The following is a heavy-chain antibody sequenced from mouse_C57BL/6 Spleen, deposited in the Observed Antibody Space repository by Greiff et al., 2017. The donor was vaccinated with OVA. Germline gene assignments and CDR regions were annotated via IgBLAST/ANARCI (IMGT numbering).Heavy chain of an antibody. V-gene: IGHV1-72*01. Sequence: QVQLQQPGAELVKPGASVKLSCKASGYTFTSYWMHWVKQRPGRGLEWIGRIDPYSGGTKYNEKFKSKATLTVDKPSSTAYMQLSSLTSEDSAVYYCARRKTFLLHYAMDDWGQGTSVTVSS. CDR2: IDPYSGGT. CDR1: GYTFTSYW. D-gene: IGHD2-10*01. J-gene: IGHJ4*01. CDR3: ARRKTFLLHYAMDD.